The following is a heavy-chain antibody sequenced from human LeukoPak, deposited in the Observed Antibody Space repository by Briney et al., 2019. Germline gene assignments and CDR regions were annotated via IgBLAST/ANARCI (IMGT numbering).Heavy chain of an antibody. J-gene: IGHJ1*01. V-gene: IGHV1-69*01. CDR2: IIPIFGTA. Sequence: GSSVKVSCKASGGTFSSYAISWVRQAPGQGLEWMGGIIPIFGTAKYAQKFQGRVTITADESTSTAYTELSSLRSEDTAVYYCARDSSDFRNLIPHWGQGTLVTVSS. CDR1: GGTFSSYA. D-gene: IGHD1-14*01. CDR3: ARDSSDFRNLIPH.